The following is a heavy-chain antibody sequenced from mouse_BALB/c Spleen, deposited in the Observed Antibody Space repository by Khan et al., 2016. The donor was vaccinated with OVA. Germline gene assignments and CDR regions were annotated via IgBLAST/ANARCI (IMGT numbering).Heavy chain of an antibody. CDR3: VKGGYDGSDV. Sequence: QVQLKQSGAELVRPGTSVKMSCKAAGYTFINYWIGWIKQRPGHGLEWIGDIYPGGGYTKYNEKFKDKATLTADTSSSTAYMQLSSLTSEDSAIYYCVKGGYDGSDVWGAGTTVTVSS. J-gene: IGHJ1*01. CDR2: IYPGGGYT. V-gene: IGHV1-63*02. CDR1: GYTFINYW. D-gene: IGHD2-2*01.